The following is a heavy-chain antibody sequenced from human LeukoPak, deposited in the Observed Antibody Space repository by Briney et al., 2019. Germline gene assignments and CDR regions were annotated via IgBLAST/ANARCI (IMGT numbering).Heavy chain of an antibody. J-gene: IGHJ4*02. CDR1: GYTFTGYH. Sequence: ASVKVSCKASGYTFTGYHIHWVRQAPGQGLEWMGRINPYSGDTNFAQKFQARVTMTRDTSITTAYMDLSSLTPDDTAVCFCARDQGSLTRSWYTGYWGQGTQVTVSS. D-gene: IGHD6-13*01. CDR2: INPYSGDT. V-gene: IGHV1-2*06. CDR3: ARDQGSLTRSWYTGY.